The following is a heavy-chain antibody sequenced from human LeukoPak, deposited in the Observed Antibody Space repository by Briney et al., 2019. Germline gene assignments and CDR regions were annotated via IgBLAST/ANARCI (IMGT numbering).Heavy chain of an antibody. D-gene: IGHD3-22*01. CDR3: ANYYDSSGYYFDY. J-gene: IGHJ4*02. V-gene: IGHV4-39*07. CDR1: GFPLRSYA. Sequence: PGGSLRLSCAASGFPLRSYAMTWVRQAPGKGLEWIGSIYYSGSTYYNPSLRSRVTISVDTSKNQFSLKLSSVTAADTAVYYCANYYDSSGYYFDYWGQGTLVTVSS. CDR2: IYYSGST.